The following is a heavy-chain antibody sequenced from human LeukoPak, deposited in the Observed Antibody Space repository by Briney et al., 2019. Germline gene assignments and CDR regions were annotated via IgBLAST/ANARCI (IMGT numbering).Heavy chain of an antibody. J-gene: IGHJ4*02. CDR2: INSDGSST. D-gene: IGHD6-13*01. V-gene: IGHV3-74*01. CDR3: ARDGRAAAGPNFDY. CDR1: GFTFSSYW. Sequence: PGGSLRLSCAASGFTFSSYWMHWVRRAPGKGLVWVSRINSDGSSTSYADSVKGRFTISRDNAKNTLYLQMNSLRAEDTAVYYCARDGRAAAGPNFDYWGQGTLVTVSS.